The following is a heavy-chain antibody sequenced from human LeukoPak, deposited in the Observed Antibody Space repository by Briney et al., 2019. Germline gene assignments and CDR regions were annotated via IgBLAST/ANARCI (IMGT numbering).Heavy chain of an antibody. J-gene: IGHJ4*02. CDR2: ISPSGTT. Sequence: LSPTCDLSDVSIFRSNWWRSVRQPPGKGLFWIGQISPSGTTTYSPSLNSPVTLSVDKSKTQFSLTLTSVTAGDTAVYFCARSPAKRVTDDYWGQGNLVTVSS. CDR3: ARSPAKRVTDDY. D-gene: IGHD5-18*01. CDR1: DVSIFRSNW. V-gene: IGHV4-4*01.